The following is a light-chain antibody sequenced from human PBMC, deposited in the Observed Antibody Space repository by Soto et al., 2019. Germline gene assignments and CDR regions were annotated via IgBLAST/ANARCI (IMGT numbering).Light chain of an antibody. CDR3: CSYAGSYTFVV. CDR1: SSDVGGYDY. Sequence: QSALTQPRSVSGSLGQSVTISCTGTSSDVGGYDYVSWYQQHPGKAPKLMIYDVSERPSGVPDRFAGSKSGNRASLSISGLQAEDEADYYCCSYAGSYTFVVFGGGTKLTVL. J-gene: IGLJ2*01. CDR2: DVS. V-gene: IGLV2-11*01.